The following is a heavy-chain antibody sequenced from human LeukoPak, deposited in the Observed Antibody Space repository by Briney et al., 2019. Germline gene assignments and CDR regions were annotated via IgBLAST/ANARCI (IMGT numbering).Heavy chain of an antibody. CDR1: GFTFSSYA. V-gene: IGHV3-23*01. CDR3: AKPGRVTVILKADYFDK. J-gene: IGHJ4*02. CDR2: ISSSTGST. D-gene: IGHD3-16*01. Sequence: GGSLRLSCAASGFTFSSYAMSWVGQVPGKGLEWVSAISSSTGSTYYADSVKGRFTISRDNSKNTLYLQMNSLRAEDTAVYYCAKPGRVTVILKADYFDKWGQGTLVTVSS.